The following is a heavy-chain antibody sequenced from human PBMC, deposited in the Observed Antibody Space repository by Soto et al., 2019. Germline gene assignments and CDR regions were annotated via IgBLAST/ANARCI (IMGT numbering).Heavy chain of an antibody. CDR3: ARRGTGDAFDI. Sequence: QVPLVQSGAEVKKPGASVKVSCKASGYSFTGYFMHWVRQAPGQGLEWMGWIYPHSGGTNYAQKFQGRVTMTWDTSISTAYMDVSGLTSDDTAVYYCARRGTGDAFDIWGQGTMVTVSS. J-gene: IGHJ3*02. V-gene: IGHV1-2*02. CDR1: GYSFTGYF. D-gene: IGHD2-8*02. CDR2: IYPHSGGT.